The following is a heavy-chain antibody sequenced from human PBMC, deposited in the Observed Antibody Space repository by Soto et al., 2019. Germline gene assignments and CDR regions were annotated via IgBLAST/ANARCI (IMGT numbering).Heavy chain of an antibody. J-gene: IGHJ4*02. Sequence: QVQLVQSGAEVKKPGSSVKVSCKASGGTFSIYTISWVRQAPGQGLEWMGRIIPILGLANYAQKFQGRVTITAAKSTSTAYMELSSLRSEDTAVYYCASRYDSSDYWGQGTLVTVSS. CDR1: GGTFSIYT. CDR3: ASRYDSSDY. V-gene: IGHV1-69*02. CDR2: IIPILGLA. D-gene: IGHD3-22*01.